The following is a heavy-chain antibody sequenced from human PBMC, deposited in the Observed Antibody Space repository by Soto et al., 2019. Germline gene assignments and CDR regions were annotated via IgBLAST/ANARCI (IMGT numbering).Heavy chain of an antibody. V-gene: IGHV1-18*01. J-gene: IGHJ6*02. CDR1: GYTFTSYG. CDR2: ISAYNGNT. CDR3: ARAAPHFSLRFLEWFPGDYYYGMDV. D-gene: IGHD3-3*01. Sequence: GASGKVSCKASGYTFTSYGISWVRQAPGQGLEWKGWISAYNGNTNYAQKLQGRVTMTTDTSTSTAYMELRSLRSDDTAVYYCARAAPHFSLRFLEWFPGDYYYGMDVWGQGTTVTVSS.